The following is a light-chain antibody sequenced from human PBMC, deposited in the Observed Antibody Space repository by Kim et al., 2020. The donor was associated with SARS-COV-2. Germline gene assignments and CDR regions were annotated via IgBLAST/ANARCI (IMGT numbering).Light chain of an antibody. Sequence: APGERATHSCRASQSVSSSYLAWYQQKPGQAPRLLIYGASSRATGIPDRFSGSGSGTDCTLTISRLEPEDFAVYYCQQYGSSQYTFGQGTKLEI. CDR3: QQYGSSQYT. V-gene: IGKV3-20*01. CDR2: GAS. CDR1: QSVSSSY. J-gene: IGKJ2*01.